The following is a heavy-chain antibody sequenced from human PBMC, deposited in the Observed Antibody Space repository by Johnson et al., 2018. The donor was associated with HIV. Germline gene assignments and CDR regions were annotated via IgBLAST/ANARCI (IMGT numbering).Heavy chain of an antibody. D-gene: IGHD4-17*01. CDR3: AKGEKYYGDYGLDAFDI. Sequence: QVQLVESGGGLIQPGGSLRLSCAASGFTVSSNYMSWVRQAPGKGLEWVAVISYDGSNKYYADSVKGRFTITRDNSKNTLYLQMNSLRAEDTAVDYCAKGEKYYGDYGLDAFDIWGQGTMVTVSS. J-gene: IGHJ3*02. CDR2: ISYDGSNK. V-gene: IGHV3-30*18. CDR1: GFTVSSNY.